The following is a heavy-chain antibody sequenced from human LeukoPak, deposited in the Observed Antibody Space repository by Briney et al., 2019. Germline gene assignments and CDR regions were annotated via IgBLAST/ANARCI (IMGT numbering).Heavy chain of an antibody. Sequence: GRSLRLSCAASGFTFSSYGMHWVRQAPGKGLEWVAVISYDGSNKYYADSVKGRFTISRDNSKNTLYLQMNSLRAEDTAVYYCAKAXXTXLGYFDYWGQGTLVTVSS. V-gene: IGHV3-30*18. CDR3: AKAXXTXLGYFDY. J-gene: IGHJ4*02. CDR1: GFTFSSYG. D-gene: IGHD7-27*01. CDR2: ISYDGSNK.